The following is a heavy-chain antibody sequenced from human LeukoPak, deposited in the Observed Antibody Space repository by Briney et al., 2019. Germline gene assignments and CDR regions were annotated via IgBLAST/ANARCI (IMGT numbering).Heavy chain of an antibody. CDR2: ISSSGSTI. Sequence: PGGSLRLSCAASGFTFSSYEMNWVRQAPGKGLEWVSYISSSGSTIYYADSVKGRFTISRDNSKNTLYLHMNSLRTEDTAVYYCAKLPAVGAWDVWGKGTTVTVSS. CDR1: GFTFSSYE. D-gene: IGHD6-13*01. CDR3: AKLPAVGAWDV. V-gene: IGHV3-48*03. J-gene: IGHJ6*04.